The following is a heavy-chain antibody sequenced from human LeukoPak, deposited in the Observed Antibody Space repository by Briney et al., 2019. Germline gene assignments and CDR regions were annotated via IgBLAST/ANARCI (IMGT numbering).Heavy chain of an antibody. CDR3: ARDLNYDFWSGLDY. CDR1: GYTFTTYG. CDR2: ISAYNGNT. Sequence: ASVKVSCKASGYTFTTYGISWVRQAPGQGLEWMGWISAYNGNTEYAQRLQGRVTMTTDTSTSTAYMELRSLRSDDTAMYYCARDLNYDFWSGLDYWGQGTLVTVSS. J-gene: IGHJ4*02. D-gene: IGHD3-3*01. V-gene: IGHV1-18*01.